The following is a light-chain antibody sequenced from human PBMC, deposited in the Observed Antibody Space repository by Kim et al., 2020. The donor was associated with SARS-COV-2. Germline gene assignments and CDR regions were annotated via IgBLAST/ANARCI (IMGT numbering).Light chain of an antibody. Sequence: PGESVTLSCRASQSVNSNLAWYQQRPGQAPKFLISGAFTRATGVPARFSGGGSGTEFTLTINSLQSEDFAIYYCQQYNDWPLTFGGGTKVDIK. CDR3: QQYNDWPLT. J-gene: IGKJ4*01. CDR2: GAF. CDR1: QSVNSN. V-gene: IGKV3-15*01.